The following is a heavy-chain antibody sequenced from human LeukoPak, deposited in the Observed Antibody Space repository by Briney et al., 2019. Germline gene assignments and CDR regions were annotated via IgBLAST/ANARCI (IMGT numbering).Heavy chain of an antibody. CDR1: GFTFSDYY. J-gene: IGHJ4*02. CDR3: ARVGSTVAAGTPDY. CDR2: ISGSGSHT. D-gene: IGHD6-13*01. Sequence: PGGSLRLSCAASGFTFSDYYMSWIRQAPGKGLEWVSYISGSGSHTTYADSVRGRSTISRDNAKNSLSLQVNSLRADDTAVYYCARVGSTVAAGTPDYWGQGTLVTVSS. V-gene: IGHV3-11*06.